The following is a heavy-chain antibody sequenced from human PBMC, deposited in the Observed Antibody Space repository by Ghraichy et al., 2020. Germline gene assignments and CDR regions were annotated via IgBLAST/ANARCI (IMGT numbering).Heavy chain of an antibody. CDR1: GFTFSSYW. J-gene: IGHJ4*02. CDR3: ARGGGYCTNGVCPRLPDY. D-gene: IGHD2-8*01. CDR2: IKQDGSEK. Sequence: GGSLRLSCAASGFTFSSYWMSWVRQAPGKGLEWVANIKQDGSEKYYVDTVKGRFTISRDNAKNSLYLQMNSLRAEDTAVYYCARGGGYCTNGVCPRLPDYWGQGTLVTVSS. V-gene: IGHV3-7*03.